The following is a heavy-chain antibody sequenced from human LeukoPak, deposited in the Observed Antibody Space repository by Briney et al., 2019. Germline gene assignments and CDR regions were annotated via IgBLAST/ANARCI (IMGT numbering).Heavy chain of an antibody. CDR3: ARGGGSFDY. J-gene: IGHJ4*02. CDR1: GFTFTGYW. Sequence: GGSLRLSCAASGFTFTGYWMSWVRQAPGKGLEWVANIDQGGSEKIYVDSVKGRFIISRDNAKNSLYLQMNSLRPEDTAVYYCARGGGSFDYWGQGTLVTVSS. V-gene: IGHV3-7*03. D-gene: IGHD3-16*01. CDR2: IDQGGSEK.